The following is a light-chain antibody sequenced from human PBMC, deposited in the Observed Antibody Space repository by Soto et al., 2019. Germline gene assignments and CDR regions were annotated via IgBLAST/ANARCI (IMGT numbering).Light chain of an antibody. Sequence: QSALTQPASVSGSPGQSITISCTGTSSDVGGYNYVSWYQQHPGKAPKLIISAVTYRPSGVSNRFSGSKSGNTASLTISGLQAEDEADYYCSSYTSSSTLVIFGGGTKLTVL. CDR3: SSYTSSSTLVI. V-gene: IGLV2-14*01. J-gene: IGLJ2*01. CDR1: SSDVGGYNY. CDR2: AVT.